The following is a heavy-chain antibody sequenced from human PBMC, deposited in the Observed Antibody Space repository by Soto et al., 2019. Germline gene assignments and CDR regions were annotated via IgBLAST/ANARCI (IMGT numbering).Heavy chain of an antibody. CDR2: IYWDDDK. CDR3: AHAMLYCTGGSCATWFDS. CDR1: GFSLSTHGVG. J-gene: IGHJ5*01. V-gene: IGHV2-5*02. D-gene: IGHD2-15*01. Sequence: QITLKESGPTLVKPTQTLTLTCTFSGFSLSTHGVGVGWIRQPAGKALEWLALIYWDDDKRYSASLNSRLTINKDTSNNQVVLTLTSMDPVDTATYYCAHAMLYCTGGSCATWFDSWGQGTLVTVSS.